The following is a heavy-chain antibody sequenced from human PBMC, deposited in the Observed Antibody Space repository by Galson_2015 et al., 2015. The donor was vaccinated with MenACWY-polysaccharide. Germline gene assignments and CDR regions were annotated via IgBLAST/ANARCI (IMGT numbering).Heavy chain of an antibody. J-gene: IGHJ4*02. D-gene: IGHD1-26*01. Sequence: SLRLSCAASGFTFSNFWMIWVRQAPGKGLEWVASINQDGSEKHYVDSVRVQFTVSRDNAKNSLYLQMNSLRAEDTAVYYCARTRIVGAHWFDCWGQGTLVTVSS. CDR1: GFTFSNFW. V-gene: IGHV3-7*01. CDR2: INQDGSEK. CDR3: ARTRIVGAHWFDC.